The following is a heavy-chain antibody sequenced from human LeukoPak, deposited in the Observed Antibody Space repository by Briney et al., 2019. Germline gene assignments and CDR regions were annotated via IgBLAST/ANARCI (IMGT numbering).Heavy chain of an antibody. V-gene: IGHV1-2*06. J-gene: IGHJ3*02. CDR2: INPNNGGT. CDR3: AGEDNSSGYRPFDI. Sequence: ASVKVSCKASGYTFTGYYIHWVRQAPGQGLEWMGRINPNNGGTNYAQKFQGRVTMTRDMSMSTAYMELSRLRSVDSAVYYCAGEDNSSGYRPFDIWGQGTMVTVPS. D-gene: IGHD3-22*01. CDR1: GYTFTGYY.